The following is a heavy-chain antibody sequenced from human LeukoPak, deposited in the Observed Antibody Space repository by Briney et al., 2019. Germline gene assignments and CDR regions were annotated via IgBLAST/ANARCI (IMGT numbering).Heavy chain of an antibody. CDR2: IYYSGST. Sequence: PSETLSLTCTVSGGSISSSSYYWGWFAQPPGKGLGWFGSIYYSGSTSYNPSLKSRVTISVDTSKNQFSLKLGSVTAADTAVYYCARNASDSGTSYFDYWGQGTLVTVSS. J-gene: IGHJ4*02. CDR3: ARNASDSGTSYFDY. D-gene: IGHD1-26*01. CDR1: GGSISSSSYY. V-gene: IGHV4-39*01.